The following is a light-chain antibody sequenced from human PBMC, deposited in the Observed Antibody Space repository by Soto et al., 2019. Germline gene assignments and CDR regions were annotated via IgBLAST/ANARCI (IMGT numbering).Light chain of an antibody. CDR3: QQSYSTPRT. CDR2: AAS. V-gene: IGKV1-39*01. J-gene: IGKJ2*01. Sequence: DIQMTQSPSSLSASVGDRVTITCRASQSISSYLNWYQQKPGKAPKLLIYAASSLQSGVPSRFSGSGSGTDVTLTIGSLQPEDFATYYCQQSYSTPRTFGQGTKLEIK. CDR1: QSISSY.